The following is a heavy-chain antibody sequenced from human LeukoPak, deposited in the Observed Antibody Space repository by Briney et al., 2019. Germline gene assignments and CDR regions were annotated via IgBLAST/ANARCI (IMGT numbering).Heavy chain of an antibody. CDR1: GGSISSSSYY. V-gene: IGHV4-39*07. Sequence: PSETLSLTCTVSGGSISSSSYYWGWIRQPPGKGLEWIGSIYYSGSTYYNPSLKSRVTISVDTSKNQFSLKLSSVTAADTAVYYCARYPGQLRNFDYWGQGTLVTVSS. J-gene: IGHJ4*02. CDR2: IYYSGST. D-gene: IGHD7-27*01. CDR3: ARYPGQLRNFDY.